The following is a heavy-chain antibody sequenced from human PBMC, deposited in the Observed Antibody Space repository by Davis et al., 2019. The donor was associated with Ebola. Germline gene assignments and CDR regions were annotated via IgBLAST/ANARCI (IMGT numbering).Heavy chain of an antibody. Sequence: GGSLRLSCAASGFAFSNYWMSWVRQAPGKGLEWVANIKQDGSEKYYVDSVKGRFTISRDNAKNSLYLQMNSLRAEDTAVYYCARDGFNDYGDYWLFFDYWGQGTLVTVSS. V-gene: IGHV3-7*01. J-gene: IGHJ4*02. CDR1: GFAFSNYW. CDR2: IKQDGSEK. CDR3: ARDGFNDYGDYWLFFDY. D-gene: IGHD4-17*01.